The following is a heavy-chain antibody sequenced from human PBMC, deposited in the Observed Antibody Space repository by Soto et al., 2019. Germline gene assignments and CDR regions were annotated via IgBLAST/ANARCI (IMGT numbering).Heavy chain of an antibody. Sequence: SVKVSCKASGGTFSSYAISWVRQAPGQGLEWMGGIIPIFGTANYAQKFQGRVTITADESTSTAYMELSSLRSEDTAVYYCARLAGTTRGGDCLHFQHWGQGTLVTVSS. CDR1: GGTFSSYA. D-gene: IGHD2-21*02. CDR3: ARLAGTTRGGDCLHFQH. CDR2: IIPIFGTA. J-gene: IGHJ1*01. V-gene: IGHV1-69*13.